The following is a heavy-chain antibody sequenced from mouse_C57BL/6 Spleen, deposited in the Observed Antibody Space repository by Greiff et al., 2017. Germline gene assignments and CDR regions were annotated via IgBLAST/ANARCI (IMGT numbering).Heavy chain of an antibody. Sequence: QVQLQQPGAELVKPGASVKLSCKASGYTFTSYWMHWVKQRPGQGLEWIGMIHPNSGSTNYNEKFKSKATLTVDKSSSTAYMQLSSLTSEDSAVYYCATYYDYDGGFDYWGQGTTLTVSS. V-gene: IGHV1-64*01. J-gene: IGHJ2*01. CDR1: GYTFTSYW. CDR2: IHPNSGST. D-gene: IGHD2-4*01. CDR3: ATYYDYDGGFDY.